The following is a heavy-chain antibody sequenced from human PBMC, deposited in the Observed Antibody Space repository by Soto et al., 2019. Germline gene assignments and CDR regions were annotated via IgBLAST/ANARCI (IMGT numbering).Heavy chain of an antibody. CDR3: ARLRIATNNYKWFDP. J-gene: IGHJ5*02. Sequence: SETLSLTCSVSGAALNSGNYYWSWIRQVPGKGLEWIGHIHVTGAVDYNPSLRDRITISQDTSERQFSLNLRLVTAADTAVYYCARLRIATNNYKWFDPWGQGTLVTVSS. CDR2: IHVTGAV. D-gene: IGHD2-21*01. CDR1: GAALNSGNYY. V-gene: IGHV4-31*03.